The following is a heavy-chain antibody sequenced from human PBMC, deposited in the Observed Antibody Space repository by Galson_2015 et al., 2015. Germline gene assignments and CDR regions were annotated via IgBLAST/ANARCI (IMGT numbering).Heavy chain of an antibody. D-gene: IGHD1-26*01. V-gene: IGHV3-30*18. Sequence: SLRLSCAASGFTFSSYGMHWVRQAPGKGLEWVAVISYDGSNKYYADSVKGRFTISRDNSKNTLYLQMNSLRAEDTAVYYCAKHSGSYYTSDDAFDIWGQGTMVTVSS. CDR2: ISYDGSNK. CDR3: AKHSGSYYTSDDAFDI. CDR1: GFTFSSYG. J-gene: IGHJ3*02.